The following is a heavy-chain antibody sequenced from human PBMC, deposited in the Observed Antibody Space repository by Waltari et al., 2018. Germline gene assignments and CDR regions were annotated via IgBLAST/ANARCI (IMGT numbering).Heavy chain of an antibody. J-gene: IGHJ5*02. Sequence: EVQLVESGGGLVQPGGSLRLSCAASGFTFSTYSMNWVRQAPGQGLEWVSFIRSRNTIIYYADSVNGRFPIDRDDANNSLYLQMGSLTADDTAVYYCARDPPRMVSGVWFDPWGQGTLVTVSS. CDR2: IRSRNTII. CDR1: GFTFSTYS. CDR3: ARDPPRMVSGVWFDP. V-gene: IGHV3-48*01. D-gene: IGHD3-10*01.